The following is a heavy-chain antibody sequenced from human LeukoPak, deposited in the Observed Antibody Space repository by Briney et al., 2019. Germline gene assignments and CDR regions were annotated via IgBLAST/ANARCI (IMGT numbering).Heavy chain of an antibody. CDR1: GGSISSYY. J-gene: IGHJ4*02. D-gene: IGHD3-10*01. CDR3: ARCRSGTRDFDY. Sequence: PSETLSLTCTVSGGSISSYYWSWIRQPPGKGLEWIGYIYYSGSTNYNPSPKSRVTISVDTSKNQFSLKLSSVTAADTAVYYCARCRSGTRDFDYWGQGTLVTVSS. CDR2: IYYSGST. V-gene: IGHV4-59*01.